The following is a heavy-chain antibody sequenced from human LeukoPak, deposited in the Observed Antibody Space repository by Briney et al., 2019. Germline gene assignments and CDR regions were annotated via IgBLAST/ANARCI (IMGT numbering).Heavy chain of an antibody. CDR1: GGTFSSYA. V-gene: IGHV1-69*13. J-gene: IGHJ6*03. D-gene: IGHD2-2*01. CDR2: IIPIFGTA. CDR3: ARVLVPAAKSDYYYYYTDV. Sequence: GASVKVSCKASGGTFSSYAISWVRQAPGQGLEWMGGIIPIFGTANYAQKFQGRVTITADESTSTAYMELSSLRSEDTAVYYCARVLVPAAKSDYYYYYTDVWGKGTTVTVSS.